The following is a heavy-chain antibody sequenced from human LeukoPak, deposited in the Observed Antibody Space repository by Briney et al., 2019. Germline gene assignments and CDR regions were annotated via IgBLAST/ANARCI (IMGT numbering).Heavy chain of an antibody. J-gene: IGHJ4*02. CDR2: IVGDSTDT. CDR1: GFTFTSSS. D-gene: IGHD5-18*01. Sequence: SVKVSCKASGFTFTSSSIQWIRQARGQRLEWIGWIVGDSTDTYYAQRFQERVTLARDMSTTTAYLEQSSLRSEDTAVYYCATDPDTTMAFDCWGQGTLVTVSS. CDR3: ATDPDTTMAFDC. V-gene: IGHV1-58*02.